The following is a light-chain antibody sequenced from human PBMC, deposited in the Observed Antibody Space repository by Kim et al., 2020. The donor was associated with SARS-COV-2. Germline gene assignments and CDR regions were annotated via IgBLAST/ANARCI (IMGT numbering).Light chain of an antibody. CDR3: STHAGSNNLV. CDR1: SGDVGAYNY. V-gene: IGLV2-8*01. J-gene: IGLJ2*01. CDR2: GVT. Sequence: QSALTQPPSASGSPGQSVSISCAGTSGDVGAYNYVSWYQQHPGKAPRLMIYGVTKRPSGVPDRFSGSKSGNTASLTVSGLQAEDEADYYCSTHAGSNNLVFGGGTKVTVL.